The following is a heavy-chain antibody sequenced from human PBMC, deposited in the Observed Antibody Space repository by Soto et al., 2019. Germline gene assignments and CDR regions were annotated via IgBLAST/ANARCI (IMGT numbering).Heavy chain of an antibody. CDR3: ARVRYCGGDCYLGGAFDI. V-gene: IGHV3-74*01. D-gene: IGHD2-21*01. CDR1: GFTFSSYW. CDR2: INSDGSST. Sequence: SGGSLRLSCAASGFTFSSYWMHWVRQAPGKGLVWVSRINSDGSSTSYADSVKGRFTISRDNAKNTLYLQMNSLRAEDTAVYYCARVRYCGGDCYLGGAFDIWGQGTMVTVSS. J-gene: IGHJ3*02.